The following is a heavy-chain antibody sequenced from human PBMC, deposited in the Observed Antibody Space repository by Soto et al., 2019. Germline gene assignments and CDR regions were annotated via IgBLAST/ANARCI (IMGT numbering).Heavy chain of an antibody. CDR1: GFTFSSYA. CDR2: ISGSGGST. J-gene: IGHJ4*02. Sequence: GGSLRLSCAASGFTFSSYAMSWVRQAPGKGLEWVSAISGSGGSTYYADSVKGRFTISRDNSKNTLYLQMSSLRAEDTAVYYCAKDRCSGGSCYLSFDYWGQGTLVTVS. V-gene: IGHV3-23*01. D-gene: IGHD2-15*01. CDR3: AKDRCSGGSCYLSFDY.